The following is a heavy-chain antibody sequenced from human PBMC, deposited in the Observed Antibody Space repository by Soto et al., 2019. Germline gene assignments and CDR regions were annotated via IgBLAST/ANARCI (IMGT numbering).Heavy chain of an antibody. Sequence: QVQLVQSGAEVKKPGASVKVSCKASGYTFTSYYIHWVRQAPGHGLEWMGIINPSGGSTSYARKFQGRVTMTRDTSTSTVFMELSSLGSEDTAVYYCARAGDCSGATCFIYYFAMDVWGQGTTVTVSS. D-gene: IGHD2-2*01. V-gene: IGHV1-46*01. CDR2: INPSGGST. CDR3: ARAGDCSGATCFIYYFAMDV. CDR1: GYTFTSYY. J-gene: IGHJ6*02.